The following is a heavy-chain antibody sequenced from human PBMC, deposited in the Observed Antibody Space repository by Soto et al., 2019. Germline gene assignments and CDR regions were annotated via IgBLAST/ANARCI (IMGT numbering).Heavy chain of an antibody. D-gene: IGHD3-16*01. CDR1: GFSFSNNG. J-gene: IGHJ4*02. CDR2: ISYDGSKK. Sequence: LRLSCAASGFSFSNNGMHWVRQAPGKGLEWVAIISYDGSKKYYADSVKGRFTIPRDNSKNTLYLQMNSLRVEDTAIYYCAKDRVESGLGEIDYWGQGTLVTVSS. V-gene: IGHV3-30*18. CDR3: AKDRVESGLGEIDY.